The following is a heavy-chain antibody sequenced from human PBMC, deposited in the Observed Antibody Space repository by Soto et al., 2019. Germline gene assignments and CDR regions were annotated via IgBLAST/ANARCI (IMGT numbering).Heavy chain of an antibody. CDR1: GYTFTNYA. V-gene: IGHV1-3*01. CDR3: ARSYGSGSYAWFDP. J-gene: IGHJ5*02. D-gene: IGHD3-10*01. CDR2: INAGNGNT. Sequence: GASVKVSCKASGYTFTNYAVHWVRRAPGQSLEWMGCINAGNGNTKYSQKFQGRVTITRDTSATTSYMELNSLRSEDTAVYYCARSYGSGSYAWFDPWGQGTLVTVSS.